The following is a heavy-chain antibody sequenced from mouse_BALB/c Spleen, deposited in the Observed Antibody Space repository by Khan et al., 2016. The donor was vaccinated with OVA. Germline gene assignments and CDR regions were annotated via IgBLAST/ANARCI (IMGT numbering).Heavy chain of an antibody. CDR3: VRGHYGDPFAY. J-gene: IGHJ3*01. CDR2: ISDGVSYI. D-gene: IGHD2-13*01. CDR1: GFTFSDYY. Sequence: VQLKESGGGLVKPGGSLKLSCAASGFTFSDYYMYWVRQTPDERLEWVATISDGVSYIYYPDNVKGRFPISRDNAKNNLYLQMSSLKSEDSVMSYCVRGHYGDPFAYWGQGTLVTVSA. V-gene: IGHV5-4*02.